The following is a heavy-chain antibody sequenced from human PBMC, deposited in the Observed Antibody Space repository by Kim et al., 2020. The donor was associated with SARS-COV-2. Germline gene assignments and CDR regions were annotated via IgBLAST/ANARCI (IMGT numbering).Heavy chain of an antibody. CDR1: GFSFSDYY. V-gene: IGHV3-11*05. Sequence: GGSLRLSCAASGFSFSDYYMSWIRQAPGKGLEWVSYISNSSGSTNYADSVKGRFTISRDNAKNSLYLQMNNLRAEDTAVYYCAREATFGMDVWGQGTTVTVSS. CDR3: AREATFGMDV. D-gene: IGHD1-26*01. CDR2: ISNSSGST. J-gene: IGHJ6*02.